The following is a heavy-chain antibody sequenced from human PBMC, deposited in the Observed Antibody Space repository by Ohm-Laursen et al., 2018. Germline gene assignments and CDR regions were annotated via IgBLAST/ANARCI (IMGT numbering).Heavy chain of an antibody. D-gene: IGHD3-22*01. CDR3: AKDRGRYYDNSGFDH. Sequence: SLRLSCSASGFTFSSYEMNWVRQAPGKGLEWVSYISTSGSTTHYADSVKGRFTISRDNAKNSLYLQMNSLRVDDTALYYCAKDRGRYYDNSGFDHWGQGALVTVSS. V-gene: IGHV3-48*03. J-gene: IGHJ4*02. CDR2: ISTSGSTT. CDR1: GFTFSSYE.